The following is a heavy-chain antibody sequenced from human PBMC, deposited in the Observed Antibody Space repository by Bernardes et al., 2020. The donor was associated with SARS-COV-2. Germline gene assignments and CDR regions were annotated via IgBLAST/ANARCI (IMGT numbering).Heavy chain of an antibody. CDR1: GFTFDDYA. J-gene: IGHJ6*02. Sequence: GGSLRLSCAASGFTFDDYAMHWVRQAPGKGLEWVSGISWNSGSMGYADSVKGRFTISRDNAKNSLYLQMNSLRAEDTALYYCATVVGWYSGDYYGMDVWGQGTTVTVSS. CDR2: ISWNSGSM. V-gene: IGHV3-9*01. D-gene: IGHD6-19*01. CDR3: ATVVGWYSGDYYGMDV.